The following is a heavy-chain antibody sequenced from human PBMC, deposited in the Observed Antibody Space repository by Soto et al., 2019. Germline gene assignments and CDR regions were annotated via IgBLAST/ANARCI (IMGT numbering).Heavy chain of an antibody. CDR3: AKIGGTTRGPWLDP. J-gene: IGHJ5*02. Sequence: SETLSLTCTVSGGSISSSDYNWGWIRQPPGKGLEWIGTIYYSGSTYYNPSLKSRVTMSVDTSKNQFSLDLSSVTAVDTAVYYCAKIGGTTRGPWLDPWGRGTLVTVSS. V-gene: IGHV4-39*07. CDR2: IYYSGST. CDR1: GGSISSSDYN. D-gene: IGHD1-7*01.